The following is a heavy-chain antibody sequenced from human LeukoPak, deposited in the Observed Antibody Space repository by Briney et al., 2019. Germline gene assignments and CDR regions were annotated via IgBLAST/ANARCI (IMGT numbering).Heavy chain of an antibody. Sequence: ASVKVSCKASGDTFAAHHIHWVRQAPGQGLEWMGWILPDGRDTKYSQKFQDRLTLTTDTSTNTAYMELSRLIPDDTAVYYCSGRYGPGPVWGQGTLISASP. CDR3: SGRYGPGPV. CDR2: ILPDGRDT. D-gene: IGHD3-10*01. J-gene: IGHJ4*02. CDR1: GDTFAAHH. V-gene: IGHV1-2*02.